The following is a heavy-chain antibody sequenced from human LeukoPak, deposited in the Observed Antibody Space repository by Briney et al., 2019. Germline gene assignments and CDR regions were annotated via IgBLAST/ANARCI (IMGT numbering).Heavy chain of an antibody. CDR3: ARVGNSGWAYYFDY. CDR1: GGSISSYY. CDR2: IYYSGST. D-gene: IGHD6-19*01. J-gene: IGHJ4*02. Sequence: SETLSLTCTVSGGSISSYYWSWIRQPPGKGLEWIGYIYYSGSTNYNPSLKSRVTISVDTSKNQFSLKLSSVTAADTAVYYCARVGNSGWAYYFDYWGQGTLVTVSS. V-gene: IGHV4-59*01.